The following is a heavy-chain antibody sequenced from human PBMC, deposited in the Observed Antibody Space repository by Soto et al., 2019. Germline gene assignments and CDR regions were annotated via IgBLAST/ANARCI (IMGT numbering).Heavy chain of an antibody. Sequence: SETLSLTCAVYGGSFSGYYWSWIRQPPGKGLEWIGEINHSGSTNYNPSLKSRVTISVDTSKDQFSLKLSSVTAADTAVYYCARGYEQTNYIWGSYRFSSPGPTLDYWGQGTLVTVSS. CDR1: GGSFSGYY. CDR2: INHSGST. J-gene: IGHJ4*02. CDR3: ARGYEQTNYIWGSYRFSSPGPTLDY. V-gene: IGHV4-34*01. D-gene: IGHD3-16*02.